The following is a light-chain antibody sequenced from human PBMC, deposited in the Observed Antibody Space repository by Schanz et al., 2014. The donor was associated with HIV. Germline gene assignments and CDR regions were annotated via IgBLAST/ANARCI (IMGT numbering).Light chain of an antibody. CDR2: EVN. CDR1: SSAVANYNL. CDR3: ISYTSDTVL. Sequence: QSALTQPASVSGSPGQSITISCTGTSSAVANYNLVSWYQQHPGKAPKLIIFEVNKRPSGLSNRFSGSKSGNTASLTISGLQAGDEADYYCISYTSDTVLFGGGTKLTVL. V-gene: IGLV2-14*02. J-gene: IGLJ2*01.